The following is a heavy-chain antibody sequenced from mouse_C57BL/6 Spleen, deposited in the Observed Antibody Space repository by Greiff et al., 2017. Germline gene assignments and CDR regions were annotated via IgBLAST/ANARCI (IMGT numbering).Heavy chain of an antibody. Sequence: EVQLQQSGTVLARPGASVKMSCKTSGYTFTSYWMHWVKQRPGQGLEWIGAIYPGNSDTSYNQKFKGKAKLTAVTSASTAYMELSSLTNEDSAVYYSTPGLLERDYAMDYWGPGTSVTVSS. D-gene: IGHD2-10*01. CDR3: TPGLLERDYAMDY. CDR1: GYTFTSYW. J-gene: IGHJ4*01. V-gene: IGHV1-5*01. CDR2: IYPGNSDT.